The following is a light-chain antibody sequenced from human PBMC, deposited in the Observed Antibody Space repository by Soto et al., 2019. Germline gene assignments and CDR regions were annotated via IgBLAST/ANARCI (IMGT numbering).Light chain of an antibody. CDR2: GAS. V-gene: IGKV3-20*01. CDR1: QSVSSIY. CDR3: QQYGSSALT. Sequence: EIVLTQSPGTLSLSPGERATLSCRASQSVSSIYLAWYQQKPGQAPRLLIYGASSRATVIPDRFSGSGSGTDFTLTISRLEPEDFAVYYCQQYGSSALTFGGGTKVEIK. J-gene: IGKJ4*01.